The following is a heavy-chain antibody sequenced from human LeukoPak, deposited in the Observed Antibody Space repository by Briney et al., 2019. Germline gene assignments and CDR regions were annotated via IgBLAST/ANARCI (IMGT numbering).Heavy chain of an antibody. Sequence: PGGSLRLSCEASGFTYSRYAMNWVRQAPGKGLEWVSAVTGSGDHTYYADSVKGRFTISRDNSKSTLYLQMNSLRAEDTAIYYCARDRAMGPQLTDLTGLWGQGTLVTVSS. CDR1: GFTYSRYA. CDR3: ARDRAMGPQLTDLTGL. V-gene: IGHV3-23*01. CDR2: VTGSGDHT. D-gene: IGHD1-1*01. J-gene: IGHJ4*02.